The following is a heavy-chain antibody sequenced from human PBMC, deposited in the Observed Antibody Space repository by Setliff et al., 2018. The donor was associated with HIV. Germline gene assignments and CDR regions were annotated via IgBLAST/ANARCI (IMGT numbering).Heavy chain of an antibody. CDR1: GFMFGTNL. CDR3: ARASAATYCSGGACYLPDY. J-gene: IGHJ4*02. V-gene: IGHV3-7*01. D-gene: IGHD2-15*01. CDR2: INQAGSDK. Sequence: AGGSLRLSCEASGFMFGTNLMSWVRQAPGKGPEWLANINQAGSDKYYMYSVKGRFTISRDNAKNSRYLQMNILRADDTATYYCARASAATYCSGGACYLPDYWGQGTLVTVSS.